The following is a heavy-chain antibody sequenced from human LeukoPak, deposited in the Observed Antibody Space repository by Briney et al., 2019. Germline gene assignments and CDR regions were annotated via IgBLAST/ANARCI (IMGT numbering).Heavy chain of an antibody. CDR1: GGSIGSNY. CDR3: AKYGNSGWVIDN. Sequence: SETLSLTSTVSGGSIGSNYWTWIRQPPGKGLEYIGYIYYTGGTNYNPSLKSRVTISVDTSKNQFSLKLSSVTAADTAVYFCAKYGNSGWVIDNWGQGTLVTVSS. V-gene: IGHV4-59*08. J-gene: IGHJ4*02. D-gene: IGHD6-19*01. CDR2: IYYTGGT.